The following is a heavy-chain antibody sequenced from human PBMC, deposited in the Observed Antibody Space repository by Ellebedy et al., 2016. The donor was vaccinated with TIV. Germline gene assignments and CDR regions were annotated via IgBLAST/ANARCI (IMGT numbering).Heavy chain of an antibody. V-gene: IGHV3-7*01. CDR2: IKEDGSRT. D-gene: IGHD2-15*01. CDR3: ATGARSEGGY. J-gene: IGHJ4*02. CDR1: GFTFSIYW. Sequence: GESLKISCAASGFTFSIYWMNWVRQAPGKGLEWVANIKEDGSRTSYVDSVRGRFTISRDNAKNSRYLQMNSLRAEDTAVYYCATGARSEGGYWGQGTLVTVSS.